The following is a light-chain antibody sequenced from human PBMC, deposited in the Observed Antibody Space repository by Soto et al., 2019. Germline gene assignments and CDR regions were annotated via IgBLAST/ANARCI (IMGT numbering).Light chain of an antibody. CDR2: GAS. V-gene: IGKV3-20*01. CDR1: QGVSNGY. Sequence: EIVLTQSPGALSLSPGEIATLSCRASQGVSNGYLGWYQQRPGQAPRLLMYGASSRATGIPERFSGSGSGTDFTLTISRLEPEDFAVYYCQQYGSSPRTFGQGTKVDI. CDR3: QQYGSSPRT. J-gene: IGKJ1*01.